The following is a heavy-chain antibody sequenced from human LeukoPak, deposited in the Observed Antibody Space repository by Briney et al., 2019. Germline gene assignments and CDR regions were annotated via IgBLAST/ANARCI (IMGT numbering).Heavy chain of an antibody. J-gene: IGHJ4*02. V-gene: IGHV3-49*04. D-gene: IGHD5-12*01. CDR1: GFTFGDYA. Sequence: PGGSLRLSCTASGFTFGDYAMSWVRQAPGKGLEWVGFIRSKAYDGTTEYAASVKGRFTISRDDSKSIAYLQMNSLKTEDTAVDYCTRDGYRGYDPYCFDYWGQGTLVTVSS. CDR3: TRDGYRGYDPYCFDY. CDR2: IRSKAYDGTT.